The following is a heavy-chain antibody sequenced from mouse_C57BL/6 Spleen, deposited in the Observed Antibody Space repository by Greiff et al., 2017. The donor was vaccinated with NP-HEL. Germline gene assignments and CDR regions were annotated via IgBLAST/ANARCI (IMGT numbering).Heavy chain of an antibody. V-gene: IGHV5-17*01. CDR3: ARTDSNYFDY. J-gene: IGHJ2*01. D-gene: IGHD2-5*01. Sequence: EVKLVESGGGLVKPGGSLKLSCAASGFTFSDYGMHWVRQALEKGLEWVAYISSGSSTIYYADTVKGRFTISRDNAKNTLFLQMTSLRSEDTAMYYCARTDSNYFDYWGQGTTLTVSS. CDR2: ISSGSSTI. CDR1: GFTFSDYG.